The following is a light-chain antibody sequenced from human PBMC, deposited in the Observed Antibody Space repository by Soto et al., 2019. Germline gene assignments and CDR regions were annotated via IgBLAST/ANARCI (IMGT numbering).Light chain of an antibody. V-gene: IGKV3-20*01. Sequence: EMVLTQSPGTLSLSPWERATLSCRTSQSVSSSYLAWYQQKPGQAPRLLIYGASSRATGIPGRFSGSVSGTDCTLTISRLENEDGAVYYCQQYGSSTQTFGQGTKVDIK. CDR1: QSVSSSY. J-gene: IGKJ1*01. CDR3: QQYGSSTQT. CDR2: GAS.